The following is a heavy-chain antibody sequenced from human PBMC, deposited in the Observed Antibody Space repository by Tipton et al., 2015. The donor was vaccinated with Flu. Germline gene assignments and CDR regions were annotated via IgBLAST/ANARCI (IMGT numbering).Heavy chain of an antibody. CDR2: IYSSDSA. J-gene: IGHJ4*02. V-gene: IGHV3-53*01. CDR1: GFIVSSDY. CDR3: ARAVGGSGSY. D-gene: IGHD3-10*01. Sequence: SLRLSCAASGFIVSSDYMSWVRQAPGKGLEWVSVIYSSDSASYADSVRGRFAISRDNAKNSLYLQMNSLRGDDSAVYYCARAVGGSGSYWGQGTLVTVSS.